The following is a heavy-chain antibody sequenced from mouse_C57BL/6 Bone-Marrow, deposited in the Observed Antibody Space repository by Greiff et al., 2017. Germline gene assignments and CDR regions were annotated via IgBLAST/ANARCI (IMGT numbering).Heavy chain of an antibody. CDR3: ARRYDYCDY. D-gene: IGHD2-3*01. J-gene: IGHJ2*01. CDR1: GYTFTSYW. CDR2: IYPSDSET. Sequence: QVQLQQPGAELVRPGSSVKLSCKASGYTFTSYWMDWVKQRPGQGLEWIGNIYPSDSETNYNQKFKDKATLTVDKSSSTAYMQLSSLTSEDSAVYYCARRYDYCDYWGQGTTLTVSS. V-gene: IGHV1-61*01.